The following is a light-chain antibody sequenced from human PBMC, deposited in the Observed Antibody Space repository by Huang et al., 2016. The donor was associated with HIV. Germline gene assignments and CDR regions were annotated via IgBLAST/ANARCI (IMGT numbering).Light chain of an antibody. V-gene: IGKV1-39*01. CDR2: AAS. CDR1: QSINSH. CDR3: QQSFSTPIT. Sequence: DIQMTQSPSSLSASVGDTVTFTCRASQSINSHLNWYQQKAGKAPKLLIYAASSLQSEVPSRFSGSGSGTDFTLTVSSLQPEDFGTYYCQQSFSTPITFGPGT. J-gene: IGKJ3*01.